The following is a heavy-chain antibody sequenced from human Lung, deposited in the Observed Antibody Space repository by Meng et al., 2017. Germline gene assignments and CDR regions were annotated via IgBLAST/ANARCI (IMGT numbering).Heavy chain of an antibody. Sequence: QVRLVQSGAEGKAPGASGKVSCQPSGDPFTADYIHWVRQAPGQGLEWMGHIIPNSGDTLYAPKFQGRVSMTADTSIGTAYVELSGLRSDDTAIYYCVRDENISLGKLFGDYWGQGTLVTVSS. CDR3: VRDENISLGKLFGDY. D-gene: IGHD2-21*01. CDR2: IIPNSGDT. V-gene: IGHV1-2*06. CDR1: GDPFTADY. J-gene: IGHJ4*02.